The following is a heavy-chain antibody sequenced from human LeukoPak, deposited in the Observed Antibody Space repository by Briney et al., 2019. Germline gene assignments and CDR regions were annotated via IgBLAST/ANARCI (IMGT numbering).Heavy chain of an antibody. CDR3: AKAYCSRTRCSHYYYGMDV. J-gene: IGHJ6*02. D-gene: IGHD2-2*01. CDR1: GFTFSSFA. CDR2: ISQTGGKT. V-gene: IGHV3-30*01. Sequence: GRSLRLSCAASGFTFSSFAVHWVRQAPGKGLEWVALISQTGGKTQYADSVKGRFTISRDNSKNSLFLQMNSLRTGDTALYYCAKAYCSRTRCSHYYYGMDVWGQGTTVTVSS.